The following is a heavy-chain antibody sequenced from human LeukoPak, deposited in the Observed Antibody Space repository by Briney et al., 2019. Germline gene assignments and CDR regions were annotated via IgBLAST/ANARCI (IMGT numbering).Heavy chain of an antibody. V-gene: IGHV1-2*04. Sequence: ASVKVSCKASGYTFTGYYMHWVRQAPGQGLEWMGWTNPNSGGTNYAQKFQGWVTMTRDTSISTAYMELSRLRSDDTAVYYCARGLSVRGGNWFDPWGQGTLVTVSS. CDR1: GYTFTGYY. CDR3: ARGLSVRGGNWFDP. D-gene: IGHD3-10*01. CDR2: TNPNSGGT. J-gene: IGHJ5*02.